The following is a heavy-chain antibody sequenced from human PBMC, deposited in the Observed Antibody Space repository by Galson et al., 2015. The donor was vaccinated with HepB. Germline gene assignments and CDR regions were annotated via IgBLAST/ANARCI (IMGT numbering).Heavy chain of an antibody. J-gene: IGHJ3*02. V-gene: IGHV4-59*01. CDR3: ARGDFWSGYYTEAFDI. D-gene: IGHD3-3*01. Sequence: SLTCTVSGGSISSYYWSWIRQPPGKGLEWIGYIYYSGSTNYNPSLKSRVTISVDTSKNQFSLKLSSVTAADTAVYYCARGDFWSGYYTEAFDIWGQGTMVTVSS. CDR2: IYYSGST. CDR1: GGSISSYY.